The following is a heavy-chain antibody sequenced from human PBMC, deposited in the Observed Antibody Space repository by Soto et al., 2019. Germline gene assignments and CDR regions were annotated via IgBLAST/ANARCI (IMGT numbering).Heavy chain of an antibody. Sequence: SVKVSCKASGGTFSSYAISWVRQAPGQGLEWMGGIIPIFGTANYAQEFQGRVTITADKSTSTAYMELSSLRSEDTAVYYCARVAAAGYYYYYHGMDVWGQGTTVTVSS. CDR2: IIPIFGTA. V-gene: IGHV1-69*06. CDR3: ARVAAAGYYYYYHGMDV. D-gene: IGHD6-13*01. CDR1: GGTFSSYA. J-gene: IGHJ6*02.